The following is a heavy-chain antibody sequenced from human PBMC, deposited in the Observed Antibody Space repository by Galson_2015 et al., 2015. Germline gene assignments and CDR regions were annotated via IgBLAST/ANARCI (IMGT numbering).Heavy chain of an antibody. CDR1: GFTVSSYS. CDR3: ARERPGYSGYDSYDY. D-gene: IGHD5-12*01. Sequence: ALRLSCAASGFTVSSYSMNWVRQAPGKGLEWGSYISSSSSTIYYADSVKGRFTTSRDNAKKSLYLQMNSLRAEDTAVYYCARERPGYSGYDSYDYWGQGTLATVSS. CDR2: ISSSSSTI. J-gene: IGHJ4*02. V-gene: IGHV3-48*01.